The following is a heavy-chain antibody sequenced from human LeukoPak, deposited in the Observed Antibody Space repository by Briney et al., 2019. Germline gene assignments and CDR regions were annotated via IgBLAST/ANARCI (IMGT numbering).Heavy chain of an antibody. CDR2: IYYSGST. CDR3: ARSEFSSSFRPGYFDY. Sequence: KSSETLSLTCTVSGGSISSYYWSWIRQPPGKGLEWIGYIYYSGSTNYNPSLKSRVTISLDTSKNQFSLKLSSVTAADTAVYYCARSEFSSSFRPGYFDYWGQGTLVTVSS. J-gene: IGHJ4*02. D-gene: IGHD6-6*01. CDR1: GGSISSYY. V-gene: IGHV4-59*01.